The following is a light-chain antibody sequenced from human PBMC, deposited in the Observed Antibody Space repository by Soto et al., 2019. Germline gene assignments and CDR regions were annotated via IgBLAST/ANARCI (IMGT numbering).Light chain of an antibody. Sequence: DIQMTQSPSSLSASVGDRVTISCRASQSIGSYLNWYQHKKGKAPKLLIYAASSFQSGVPSRFSASGYWTDFTLTISSLQHEDFATYYCQQGYSTPYTFGQGTKLEIK. CDR1: QSIGSY. CDR2: AAS. CDR3: QQGYSTPYT. J-gene: IGKJ2*01. V-gene: IGKV1-39*01.